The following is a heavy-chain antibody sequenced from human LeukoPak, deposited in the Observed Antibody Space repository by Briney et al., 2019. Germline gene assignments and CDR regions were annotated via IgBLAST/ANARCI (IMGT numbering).Heavy chain of an antibody. CDR2: IHYSGST. CDR1: GDSITSYY. Sequence: KSSETLSLTCTVSGDSITSYYWSWIRQPPGKGLEWIGYIHYSGSTYYNPSLKSRVTISVDTSKNQFSLKLSSVTAADTAVYYCARVDLYSNYAYFQHWGQGTLVTVSS. D-gene: IGHD4-11*01. V-gene: IGHV4-59*01. CDR3: ARVDLYSNYAYFQH. J-gene: IGHJ1*01.